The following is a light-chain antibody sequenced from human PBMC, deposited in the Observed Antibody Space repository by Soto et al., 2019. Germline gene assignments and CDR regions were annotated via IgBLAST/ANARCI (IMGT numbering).Light chain of an antibody. CDR2: SND. J-gene: IGLJ2*01. Sequence: QAVLTQAPSASGTPGQRVTISCSGSSSNIGSNTVSWYQQVPGTAPKLLIYSNDQRPSGVPDRFSGSKYGTSASLAIGGLQSEDEADYYCAAWDGSLNGWVFGGGTKVTVL. CDR3: AAWDGSLNGWV. V-gene: IGLV1-44*01. CDR1: SSNIGSNT.